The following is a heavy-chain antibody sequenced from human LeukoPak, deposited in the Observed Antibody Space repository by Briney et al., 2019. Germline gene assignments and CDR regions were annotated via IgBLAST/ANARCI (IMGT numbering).Heavy chain of an antibody. CDR1: GFTFRNCA. Sequence: PGGSLRLSCAASGFTFRNCAMHWVRQAPGKGLKWVALIWYDGSKDDYVDSVKGRFTISRDNAKNSLYLQMNSLRAEDTAVYYCARDPQAFDIWGQRTMVTVSS. V-gene: IGHV3-33*01. J-gene: IGHJ3*02. CDR2: IWYDGSKD. CDR3: ARDPQAFDI.